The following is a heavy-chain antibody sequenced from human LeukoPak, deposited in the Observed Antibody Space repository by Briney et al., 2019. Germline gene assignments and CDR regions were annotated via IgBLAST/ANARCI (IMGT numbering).Heavy chain of an antibody. Sequence: GGSLRLSCAASGFTFSGSAMPWVRQASGKGLEWVGRIRSKLNGYATVYAASVKDRLTISKDNSKNTLYLQMNSLRAEDTAVYYCARSPEVPAAVLWGQGTLVTVSS. V-gene: IGHV3-73*01. CDR1: GFTFSGSA. D-gene: IGHD2-2*02. J-gene: IGHJ4*02. CDR3: ARSPEVPAAVL. CDR2: IRSKLNGYAT.